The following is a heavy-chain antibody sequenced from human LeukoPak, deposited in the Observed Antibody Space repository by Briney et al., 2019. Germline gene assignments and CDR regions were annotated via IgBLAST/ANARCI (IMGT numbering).Heavy chain of an antibody. V-gene: IGHV1-18*01. Sequence: GASVNVSCKASGYTFSRYGINWVRQAPGQGLEWMGWISGYSEKTNYAQKFQGRVTMTTDTSTSTAYMELRRLRSDDTAVYYCARDPGSFLSGSGWLNWFEPWGQGTLLTVSS. D-gene: IGHD6-19*01. CDR1: GYTFSRYG. J-gene: IGHJ5*02. CDR2: ISGYSEKT. CDR3: ARDPGSFLSGSGWLNWFEP.